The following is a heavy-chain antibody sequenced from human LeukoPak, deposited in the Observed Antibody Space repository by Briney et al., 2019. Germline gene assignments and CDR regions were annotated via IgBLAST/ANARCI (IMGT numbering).Heavy chain of an antibody. D-gene: IGHD6-13*01. CDR3: ARDLGIAATHPDY. V-gene: IGHV1-2*06. CDR2: INPNRGGT. J-gene: IGHJ4*02. Sequence: ASVKVSCKASGYTFTGYYMHWVRQAPGQGLEWMGRINPNRGGTNYAQKFQGRVTMTRDTSISTAYMKLSRLRSDDTAVYYCARDLGIAATHPDYWGQGTLVTVSS. CDR1: GYTFTGYY.